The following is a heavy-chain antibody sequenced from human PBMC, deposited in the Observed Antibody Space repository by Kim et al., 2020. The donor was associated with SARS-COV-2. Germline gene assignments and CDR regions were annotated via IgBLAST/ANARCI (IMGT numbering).Heavy chain of an antibody. CDR2: IYYSGST. V-gene: IGHV4-59*08. Sequence: SETLSLTCTVSGGSISSYYWSWIRQPPGKGLEWIGYIYYSGSTNYNPSLKSRVTISVDTSKNQFSLKLSSVTAADTAVYYCARHEGKMATTRRGYFDYWGQGTLVTVSS. J-gene: IGHJ4*02. D-gene: IGHD1-1*01. CDR1: GGSISSYY. CDR3: ARHEGKMATTRRGYFDY.